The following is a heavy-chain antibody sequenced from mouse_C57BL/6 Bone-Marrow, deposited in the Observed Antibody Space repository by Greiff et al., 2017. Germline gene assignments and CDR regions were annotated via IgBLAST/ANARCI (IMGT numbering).Heavy chain of an antibody. CDR3: ARHEGIYYDYDEFAY. CDR2: ISYDGSN. CDR1: GYSITSGYY. J-gene: IGHJ3*01. Sequence: DVKLQESGPGLVKPSQSLSLTCSVTGYSITSGYYWNWIRQFPGNKLEWMGYISYDGSNNYNPSLKNRISITRDTSKNQFFLKLNSVTTEDTATYYCARHEGIYYDYDEFAYWGQGTLVTVSA. V-gene: IGHV3-6*01. D-gene: IGHD2-4*01.